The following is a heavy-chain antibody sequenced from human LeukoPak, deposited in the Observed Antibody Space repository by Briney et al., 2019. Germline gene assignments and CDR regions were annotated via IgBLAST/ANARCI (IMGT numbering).Heavy chain of an antibody. Sequence: SEALSLTCAVYGGSFSHYYWSWIRQSPGMGLEWIGEINDSGTINYNPSLMSRVTISVDKSKNQFSLKLTSATAADTAVYYCARRWNYGRNYYIDVWGKGATVSVSS. J-gene: IGHJ6*03. CDR3: ARRWNYGRNYYIDV. D-gene: IGHD1-7*01. V-gene: IGHV4-34*01. CDR1: GGSFSHYY. CDR2: INDSGTI.